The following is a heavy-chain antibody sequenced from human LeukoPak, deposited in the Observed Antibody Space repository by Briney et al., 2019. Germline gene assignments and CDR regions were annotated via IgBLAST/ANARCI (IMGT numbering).Heavy chain of an antibody. J-gene: IGHJ4*02. CDR1: GFTFSSYA. Sequence: RGSLRLSCAASGFTFSSYAMHWVRQAPGKGLEWVAVISYDGSNKYYADSVKGRFTISRDNSKNTLYLQMNSLRAEDTAVYYCARDASIIAAAGYFDFWGQGTLVSVSS. V-gene: IGHV3-30-3*01. CDR2: ISYDGSNK. D-gene: IGHD6-13*01. CDR3: ARDASIIAAAGYFDF.